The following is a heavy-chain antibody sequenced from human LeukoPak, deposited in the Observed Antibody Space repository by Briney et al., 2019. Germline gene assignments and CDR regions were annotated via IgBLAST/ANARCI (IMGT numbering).Heavy chain of an antibody. V-gene: IGHV4-59*12. D-gene: IGHD6-13*01. CDR2: IYYSGST. CDR1: GGYISSYY. Sequence: SETLSLTCNVSGGYISSYYWSWIRQPPGKGLDWIGYIYYSGSTNYNPSLKSRVTISVDTSKNQFSLKLSSVTAADTAVYYCARGRYRYSSSWFDYWGQGTLVTVSS. J-gene: IGHJ4*02. CDR3: ARGRYRYSSSWFDY.